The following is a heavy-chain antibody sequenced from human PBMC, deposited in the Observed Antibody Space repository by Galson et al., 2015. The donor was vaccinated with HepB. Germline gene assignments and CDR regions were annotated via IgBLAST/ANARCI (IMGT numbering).Heavy chain of an antibody. V-gene: IGHV3-23*01. CDR1: GFTFSSYA. CDR2: ISGSGGST. J-gene: IGHJ2*01. CDR3: AKVGYCSSTSCYSRYVDL. Sequence: SLRLSCAASGFTFSSYAMSWVPQAPGKGLEWVSAISGSGGSTYYADSVKGRFTISRDNSKNTLYLQMNSLRAEDTAVYYCAKVGYCSSTSCYSRYVDLWGRGTLVTVSS. D-gene: IGHD2-2*03.